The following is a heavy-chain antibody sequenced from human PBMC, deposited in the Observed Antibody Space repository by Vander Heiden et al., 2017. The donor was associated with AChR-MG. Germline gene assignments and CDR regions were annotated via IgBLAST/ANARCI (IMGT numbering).Heavy chain of an antibody. V-gene: IGHV3-53*01. CDR2: IYSGGST. Sequence: EVQLVESGGGLIQPGGSLRLSCAASGFTVSSTYMSWVRQAPGKGLEWVSVIYSGGSTYYADSVKGRFTISRDNSKNTLYLQMNSLRAEDTAVYYCASGSGGSGSYYYYYYGMDVWGQGTTVTVSS. J-gene: IGHJ6*02. D-gene: IGHD3-10*01. CDR3: ASGSGGSGSYYYYYYGMDV. CDR1: GFTVSSTY.